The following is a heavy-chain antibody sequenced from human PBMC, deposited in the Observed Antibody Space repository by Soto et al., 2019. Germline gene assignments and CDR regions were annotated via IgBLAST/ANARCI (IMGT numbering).Heavy chain of an antibody. CDR1: GDSSSGGDC. CDR3: ARTDPGRVKHWFDP. V-gene: IGHV4-38-2*01. J-gene: IGHJ5*02. Sequence: PSVTLSLRCDVSGDSSSGGDCWGWIRQPPGKGLEWIGSIYHSGNTYYNPSLKSRIAMSVDTYKNQFYLKVKSVTAADTAVYYCARTDPGRVKHWFDPWGQGTLVTVSS. D-gene: IGHD3-3*01. CDR2: IYHSGNT.